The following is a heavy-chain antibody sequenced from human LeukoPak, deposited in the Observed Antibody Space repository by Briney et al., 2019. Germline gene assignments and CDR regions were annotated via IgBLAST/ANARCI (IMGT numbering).Heavy chain of an antibody. CDR2: INPDNGGT. V-gene: IGHV1-2*02. J-gene: IGHJ4*02. D-gene: IGHD5-12*01. CDR1: AYTFTGYY. CDR3: ARDPSNSGYDYLYYFDY. Sequence: GASVKVSCKASAYTFTGYYMHWVRQAPGQGLEWMGWINPDNGGTNYAQKFQGRVTMTRDMSISTAYMELSRLRSDDTAVYYCARDPSNSGYDYLYYFDYWGQGTLVTVSS.